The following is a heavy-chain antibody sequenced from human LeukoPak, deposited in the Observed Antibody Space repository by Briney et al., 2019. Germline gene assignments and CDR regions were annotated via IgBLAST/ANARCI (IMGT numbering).Heavy chain of an antibody. D-gene: IGHD3-22*01. V-gene: IGHV1-8*03. Sequence: GASVKVSCKASGYTFTSYGISWVRQAPGQGLEWMGWMNPNSGNTGYAQKFQGRVTITRNTSISTAYMELSSLRSEDTAVYYCARAGGETYDSSGYYLDYWGQGTLVTVSS. CDR1: GYTFTSYG. CDR3: ARAGGETYDSSGYYLDY. J-gene: IGHJ4*02. CDR2: MNPNSGNT.